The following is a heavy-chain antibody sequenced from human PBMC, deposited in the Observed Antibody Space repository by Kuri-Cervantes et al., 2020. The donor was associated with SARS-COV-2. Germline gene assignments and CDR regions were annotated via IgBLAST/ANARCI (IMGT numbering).Heavy chain of an antibody. V-gene: IGHV4-39*01. Sequence: SETLSLTCTVSGGSISSYYWGWIRQPPGKGLEWIGGIYYSGSTYYNPSLKSRVTISVDTSKNQFSLKLSSVTAADTAVYYCASGYITGTTVAYDPWGQGTLVTVSS. CDR1: GGSISSYY. CDR3: ASGYITGTTVAYDP. CDR2: IYYSGST. J-gene: IGHJ5*02. D-gene: IGHD1-7*01.